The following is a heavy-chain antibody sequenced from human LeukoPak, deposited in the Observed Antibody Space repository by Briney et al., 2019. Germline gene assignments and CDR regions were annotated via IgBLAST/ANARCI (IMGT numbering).Heavy chain of an antibody. J-gene: IGHJ4*02. CDR1: GGSISSIIYY. V-gene: IGHV4-39*01. CDR3: ARHSRSVDYGSGSYTWDY. D-gene: IGHD3-10*01. CDR2: IYYSGST. Sequence: SQTLSLTCTVSGGSISSIIYYWGWIRQPPGKGLEWIGTIYYSGSTYYNVSLKSRVTISVDTSRNQFSLKLSSVTAADTAVYYCARHSRSVDYGSGSYTWDYWGQGTLVTVSS.